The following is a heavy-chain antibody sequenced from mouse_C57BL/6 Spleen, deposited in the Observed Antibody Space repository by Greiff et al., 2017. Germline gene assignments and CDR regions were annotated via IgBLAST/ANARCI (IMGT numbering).Heavy chain of an antibody. CDR1: GYTFTSYD. V-gene: IGHV1-85*01. D-gene: IGHD2-2*01. Sequence: QVQLQQSGPELVKPGASVKLSCKASGYTFTSYDINWVKQRPGQGLEWIGWIYPRDGSTTYNEKFKGKATLTVDTPSSTAYMELHSLTSEDAAVYFCARGGGYDGDYWGQGTTLTVSS. CDR3: ARGGGYDGDY. J-gene: IGHJ2*01. CDR2: IYPRDGST.